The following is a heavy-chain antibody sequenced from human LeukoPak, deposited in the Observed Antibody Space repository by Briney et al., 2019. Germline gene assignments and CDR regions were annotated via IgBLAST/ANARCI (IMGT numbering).Heavy chain of an antibody. CDR1: GFTFSSYS. CDR2: ISSSSSYI. Sequence: GGSLRLSCAASGFTFSSYSMNWVRQAPGKGLEWVSSISSSSSYIYYADSVKGRFTISRDNAKNSLYLQMNSLGAEDTAVYYCARAGGSGSGYSSGWYYDYWGQGTLVTVSS. D-gene: IGHD6-19*01. CDR3: ARAGGSGSGYSSGWYYDY. V-gene: IGHV3-21*01. J-gene: IGHJ4*02.